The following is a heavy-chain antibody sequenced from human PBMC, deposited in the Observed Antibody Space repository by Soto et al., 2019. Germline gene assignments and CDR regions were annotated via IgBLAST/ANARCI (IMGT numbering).Heavy chain of an antibody. J-gene: IGHJ6*02. CDR3: ARHRFEAAPNYYGMDV. V-gene: IGHV5-10-1*01. CDR2: IDPSDSYT. CDR1: GYSFTSYW. Sequence: PGESLKISCKGSGYSFTSYWISWVRQMPGKGLEWMGRIDPSDSYTNYSPSFQGHVTISADKSISTAYLQWSSLKASDTAMHYCARHRFEAAPNYYGMDVWGQGTTVTVSS. D-gene: IGHD6-13*01.